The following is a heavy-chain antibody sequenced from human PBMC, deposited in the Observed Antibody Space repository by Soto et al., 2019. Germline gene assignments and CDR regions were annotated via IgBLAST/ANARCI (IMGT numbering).Heavy chain of an antibody. J-gene: IGHJ3*02. CDR1: GGTFSTYS. V-gene: IGHV1-69*02. D-gene: IGHD2-21*01. Sequence: QVQLVQSGAEVKKPGSSVKVSCKDSGGTFSTYSMFWVRQAPGQGLEWMGRIIPMLGIRNYAQRFQDRVTITADKSTAPAHMVLSSLRSEDTALYYCTIGSWSGEVFDIWGQGTMVTVSS. CDR3: TIGSWSGEVFDI. CDR2: IIPMLGIR.